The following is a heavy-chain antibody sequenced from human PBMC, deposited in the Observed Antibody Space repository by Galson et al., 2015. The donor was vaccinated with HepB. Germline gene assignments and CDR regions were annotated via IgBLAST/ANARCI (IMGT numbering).Heavy chain of an antibody. CDR1: GGTFSSYA. J-gene: IGHJ4*02. D-gene: IGHD2-2*02. Sequence: SVKVSCKASGGTFSSYAISWVRQAPGQGLEWMGGIIPIFGTANYAQKFQGRVTITADESTSTAYMELSSLRSEDTAVYYCARGSSRPVVPAAIFPFDYWGQGTLVTVSS. CDR3: ARGSSRPVVPAAIFPFDY. V-gene: IGHV1-69*13. CDR2: IIPIFGTA.